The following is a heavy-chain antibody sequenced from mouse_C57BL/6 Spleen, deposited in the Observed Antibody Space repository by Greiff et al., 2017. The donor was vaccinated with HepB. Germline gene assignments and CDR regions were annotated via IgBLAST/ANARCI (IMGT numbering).Heavy chain of an antibody. Sequence: QVQLQQSGPELVKPGASVKISCKASGYAFSSSWMNWVKQRPGKGLEWIGRIYPGDGDTNYNGKFKGKATLTADKSSSTAYMQLSSLTSEDSAVYFCARKKGIYYDYDGFAYWGQGTLVTVSA. D-gene: IGHD2-4*01. V-gene: IGHV1-82*01. CDR2: IYPGDGDT. CDR3: ARKKGIYYDYDGFAY. CDR1: GYAFSSSW. J-gene: IGHJ3*01.